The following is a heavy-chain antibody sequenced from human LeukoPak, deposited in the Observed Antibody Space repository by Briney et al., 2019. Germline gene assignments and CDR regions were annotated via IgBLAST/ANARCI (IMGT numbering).Heavy chain of an antibody. CDR3: VKDRSGTYYFDY. J-gene: IGHJ4*02. CDR2: IRYDESTK. Sequence: GGSLRLSCAPSGFIFSTCGMRWVRQAPGKGLEWVAFIRYDESTKSYADSVKGRFTISRDNSKNTLYLQMNSLRAEDTALYYCVKDRSGTYYFDYWGQGTLVTVSS. D-gene: IGHD1-26*01. CDR1: GFIFSTCG. V-gene: IGHV3-30*02.